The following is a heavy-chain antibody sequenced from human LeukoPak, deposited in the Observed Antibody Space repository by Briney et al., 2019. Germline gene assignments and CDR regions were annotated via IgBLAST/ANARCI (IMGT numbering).Heavy chain of an antibody. CDR1: GGSINSYY. J-gene: IGHJ5*02. D-gene: IGHD3-10*01. V-gene: IGHV4-59*01. CDR2: IHYTGST. CDR3: ARGGYYGSGNDFRFDP. Sequence: SETLSLTCTVSGGSINSYYWSWIRQPPGKGVECIGYIHYTGSTNYNPSLKSRVTISVDTSKNQFSLKLSSVTAADTAIYYCARGGYYGSGNDFRFDPWGQGTLVTVSS.